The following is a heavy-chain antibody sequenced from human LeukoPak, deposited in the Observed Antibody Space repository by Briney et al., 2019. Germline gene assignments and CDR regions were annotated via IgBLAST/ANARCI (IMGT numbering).Heavy chain of an antibody. D-gene: IGHD2-15*01. J-gene: IGHJ5*02. V-gene: IGHV4-61*02. CDR1: GASISSESYY. CDR2: VSPSGST. CDR3: ARDISGMANWFDP. Sequence: SETLSLTCIVSGASISSESYYWSWIRQSAGKGLEWIGRVSPSGSTTYNPSLKSRVTISVDTSKNQFSLKLSSVTAADTAVYYCARDISGMANWFDPWGQGTLVTVSS.